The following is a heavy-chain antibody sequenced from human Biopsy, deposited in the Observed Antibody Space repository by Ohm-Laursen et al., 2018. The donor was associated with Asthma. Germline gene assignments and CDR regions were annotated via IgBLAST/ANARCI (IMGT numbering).Heavy chain of an antibody. CDR1: GFTFDDYG. D-gene: IGHD2-21*01. Sequence: SLRLSCAAFGFTFDDYGMHWVRQAPGKGLEWVSGISWNSGSIGYADSVKGRFTISRDNAKNSPYLQMNSLRVEDTALYYCAKATLGDIGKDYWGQGTLVTVSS. V-gene: IGHV3-9*01. CDR2: ISWNSGSI. J-gene: IGHJ4*02. CDR3: AKATLGDIGKDY.